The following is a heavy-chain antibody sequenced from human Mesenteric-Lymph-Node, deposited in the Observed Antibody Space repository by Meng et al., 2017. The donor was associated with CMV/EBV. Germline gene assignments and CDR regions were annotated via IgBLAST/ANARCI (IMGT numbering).Heavy chain of an antibody. CDR3: ATHKWEPKSDPIYY. CDR1: GGSSGSHYYY. D-gene: IGHD1-26*01. J-gene: IGHJ4*02. Sequence: SGGSSGSHYYYWGWIRQPPGKGLEWIGNIDYRGTTYYNPSLRSRATMSVDTSRNQFSLRLSSVTAADTAVYYCATHKWEPKSDPIYYWVPVPLVTVSS. CDR2: IDYRGTT. V-gene: IGHV4-39*01.